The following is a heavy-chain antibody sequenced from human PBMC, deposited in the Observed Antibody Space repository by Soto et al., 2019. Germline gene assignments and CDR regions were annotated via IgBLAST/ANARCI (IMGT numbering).Heavy chain of an antibody. CDR1: GGIFSSYA. Sequence: QVQLVQSGAGVKKPGSSVKVSCKASGGIFSSYAISWLRQAPGQGLEWMGAVIPILRQAYYAQDFQDRVSITADESTRTTYLELSSLRSDDTAVYFCARVGGIGAPPGTDYWGQGTLVTVSS. J-gene: IGHJ4*02. V-gene: IGHV1-69*01. CDR3: ARVGGIGAPPGTDY. D-gene: IGHD6-6*01. CDR2: VIPILRQA.